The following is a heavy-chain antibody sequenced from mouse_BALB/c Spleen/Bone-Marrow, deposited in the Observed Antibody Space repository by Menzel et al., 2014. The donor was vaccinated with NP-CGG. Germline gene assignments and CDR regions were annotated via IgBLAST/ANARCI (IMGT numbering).Heavy chain of an antibody. CDR2: IWWSDNK. CDR3: VRGEYALAMDY. D-gene: IGHD5-1*01. CDR1: GFPLSTYGIG. V-gene: IGHV8-11*01. Sequence: QVTLKECGPGILQPSQTLSLTCSFSGFPLSTYGIGVGWIRQPSGKGLEWLAHIWWSDNKYYNTALKSRLTISKDTSNNQAFLKIASVDTSDTATYYCVRGEYALAMDYWGQGTSVTVSS. J-gene: IGHJ4*01.